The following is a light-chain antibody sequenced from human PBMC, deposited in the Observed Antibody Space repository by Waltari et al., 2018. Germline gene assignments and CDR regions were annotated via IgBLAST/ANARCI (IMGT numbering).Light chain of an antibody. CDR1: VLAKKY. V-gene: IGLV3-27*01. J-gene: IGLJ2*01. CDR3: YSAADNNRL. Sequence: SYELTQPSSVSVSPGQTATITCSRNVLAKKYVRWFQQKPGQAPVVVIYKDSERPSGIPERFSGSSSGTTVTLTISGAQFEDEADYYCYSAADNNRLFGGGTKLTVL. CDR2: KDS.